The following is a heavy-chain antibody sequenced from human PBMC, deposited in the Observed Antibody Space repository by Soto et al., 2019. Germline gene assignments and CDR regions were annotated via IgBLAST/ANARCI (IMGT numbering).Heavy chain of an antibody. J-gene: IGHJ6*03. CDR1: GFTFSSYA. Sequence: GGSLRLSCAASGFTFSSYAMSWVRQAPGKGLEWVSAISGSGGSTYYADSVKGRFTISRDNSKNTLYLQMNNLRAEDTAVYYCAKDRRHDYENYMDVWGKGTTVTVSS. V-gene: IGHV3-23*01. CDR2: ISGSGGST. CDR3: AKDRRHDYENYMDV. D-gene: IGHD4-17*01.